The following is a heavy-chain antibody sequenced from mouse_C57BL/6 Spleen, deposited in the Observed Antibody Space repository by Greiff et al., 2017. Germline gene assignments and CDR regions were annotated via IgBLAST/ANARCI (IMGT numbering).Heavy chain of an antibody. CDR1: GYTFTDYY. CDR2: IYPGSGNT. Sequence: VQLQESGAELVRPGASVKLSCKASGYTFTDYYINWVKQRPGQGLEWIARIYPGSGNTYYNEKFKGKATLTAEKSSSTAYMPLSSLTSEDSAVYFCARDLTGAWFAYWGQGSLVTVSA. D-gene: IGHD4-1*01. CDR3: ARDLTGAWFAY. J-gene: IGHJ3*01. V-gene: IGHV1-76*01.